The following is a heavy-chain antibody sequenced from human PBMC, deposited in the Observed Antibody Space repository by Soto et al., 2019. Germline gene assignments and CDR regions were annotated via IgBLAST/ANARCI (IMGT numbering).Heavy chain of an antibody. D-gene: IGHD3-10*01. CDR3: ARVPGSGSYVTLDY. J-gene: IGHJ4*02. V-gene: IGHV1-69*01. CDR1: GGTFNTYA. CDR2: IIPFFGTA. Sequence: QVQLVQSGAAVKRPGSSVKVSCKASGGTFNTYAITWVRQAPGQGLEWMGGIIPFFGTAKYAQKFQGRVTITADEATSTAYMELSSLRSEDTAVYYCARVPGSGSYVTLDYWGQGTLVTVSS.